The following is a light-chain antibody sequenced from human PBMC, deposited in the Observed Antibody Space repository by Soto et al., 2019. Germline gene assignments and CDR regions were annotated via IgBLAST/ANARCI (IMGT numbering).Light chain of an antibody. J-gene: IGLJ1*01. Sequence: QSALTQPASVSGSPGQSITISCTGSVSDVGTFGPVSWYQQHPGQVPKLIIYEGNRRPSGVSGRFSGSKSGNTASLTISGFQAEDEADYYCCSYVGARTYVFGSGTKLTVL. CDR1: VSDVGTFGP. CDR2: EGN. CDR3: CSYVGARTYV. V-gene: IGLV2-23*01.